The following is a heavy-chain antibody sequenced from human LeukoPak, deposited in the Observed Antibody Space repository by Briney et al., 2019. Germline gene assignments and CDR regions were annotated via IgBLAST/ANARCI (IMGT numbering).Heavy chain of an antibody. V-gene: IGHV3-48*02. Sequence: GGSLRLSCAASGFTFSSYTMTWVRQAPGKGLEWVSSISSSSSAIYYAASVKGRFTISRDNAKNSLYLQMNSLRDEDTAAYYCARGALRYSDYWGQGTLVTVSS. CDR3: ARGALRYSDY. D-gene: IGHD3-9*01. J-gene: IGHJ4*02. CDR1: GFTFSSYT. CDR2: ISSSSSAI.